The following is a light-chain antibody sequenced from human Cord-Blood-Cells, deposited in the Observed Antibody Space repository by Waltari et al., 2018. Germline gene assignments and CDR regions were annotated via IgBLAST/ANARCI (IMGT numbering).Light chain of an antibody. Sequence: IVLPQSPATRALSPGARAPLSCRASQSVSSYLAWYQQKPGQAPRLLIYDASNRATGIPARFSGSGSGTDFTLTISSLEPEDFAVYYCQQRSNWPLYTFGQGTKLEIK. J-gene: IGKJ2*01. CDR3: QQRSNWPLYT. CDR2: DAS. V-gene: IGKV3-11*01. CDR1: QSVSSY.